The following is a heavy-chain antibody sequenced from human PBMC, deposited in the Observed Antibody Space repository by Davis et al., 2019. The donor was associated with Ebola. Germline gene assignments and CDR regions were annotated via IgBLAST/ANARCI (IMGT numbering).Heavy chain of an antibody. V-gene: IGHV3-11*01. J-gene: IGHJ4*02. CDR2: ISSSGSTI. CDR3: AKGALGYGDYGDYFDY. CDR1: GFTFSDYY. Sequence: PGGSLRLSCAASGFTFSDYYISWIRQAPGKGLEWVSYISSSGSTIYYADSVKGRFTISRDNAKNSLYLQMNSLRAEDTALYYCAKGALGYGDYGDYFDYWGQGTLVTVSS. D-gene: IGHD4-17*01.